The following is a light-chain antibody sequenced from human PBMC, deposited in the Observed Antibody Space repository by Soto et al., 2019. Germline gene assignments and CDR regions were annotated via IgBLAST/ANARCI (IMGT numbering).Light chain of an antibody. J-gene: IGLJ3*02. CDR1: SSDVGGYNY. CDR3: SSYTTRSTWV. V-gene: IGLV2-8*01. Sequence: QSVLTQPPSASGSPGQSVTISCTGTSSDVGGYNYVSWYQQHPGKAPKLMIYEVSKRPSGVPDRFSGSKSGNTASLTISGLQAEDEADYYCSSYTTRSTWVFGGGTKVTVL. CDR2: EVS.